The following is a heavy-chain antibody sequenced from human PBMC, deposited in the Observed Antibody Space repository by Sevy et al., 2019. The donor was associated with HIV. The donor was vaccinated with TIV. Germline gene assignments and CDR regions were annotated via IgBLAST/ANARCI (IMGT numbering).Heavy chain of an antibody. D-gene: IGHD2-2*01. J-gene: IGHJ6*02. CDR3: ARDCSSTTCLWGLDV. CDR1: GFTFSNYW. Sequence: GGSLRLSCAASGFTFSNYWTSWVRQAPGKGLEWVAHIKRDGSEKYYVDSVKGRFSISRDNPKNSLYLQMNSLRAEDTAVYYCARDCSSTTCLWGLDVWGQGTTVTVSS. CDR2: IKRDGSEK. V-gene: IGHV3-7*03.